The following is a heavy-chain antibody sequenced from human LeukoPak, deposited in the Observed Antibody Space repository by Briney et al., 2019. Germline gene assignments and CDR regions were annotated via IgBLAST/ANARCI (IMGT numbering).Heavy chain of an antibody. CDR2: ISTSSTYI. CDR1: GFTFSSYS. Sequence: TGGSLRLSCAASGFTFSSYSMKWVRQAPGKGLEWVSYISTSSTYIYYTDSVKGRFTISRDNAKNSLNLQMNSLRAEDTAIYYCARVAYFDSSGYTDSWGQGTLVTVSS. D-gene: IGHD3-22*01. CDR3: ARVAYFDSSGYTDS. V-gene: IGHV3-21*01. J-gene: IGHJ4*02.